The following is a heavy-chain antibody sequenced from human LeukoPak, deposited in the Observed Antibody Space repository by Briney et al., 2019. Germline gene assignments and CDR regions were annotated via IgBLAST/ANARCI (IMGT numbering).Heavy chain of an antibody. V-gene: IGHV3-74*01. J-gene: IGHJ6*03. CDR3: ARDPYYDFWSGYFYYYMDV. CDR1: GFTFSSYW. CDR2: INSDGSST. D-gene: IGHD3-3*01. Sequence: PGGSLRLSCAASGFTFSSYWMHWVRQAPGKGLVWVSRINSDGSSTSYADSVKGRFTISRDNAKNTLYLQMNSLRAKDTAVYYCARDPYYDFWSGYFYYYMDVWGKGTTVTVSS.